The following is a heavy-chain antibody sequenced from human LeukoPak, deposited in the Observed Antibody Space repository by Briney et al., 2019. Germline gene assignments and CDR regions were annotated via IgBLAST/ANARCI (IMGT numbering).Heavy chain of an antibody. CDR1: GFTLSSSS. CDR2: IYSDSSDT. V-gene: IGHV3-23*03. CDR3: AKRLNHYYFEY. D-gene: IGHD6-19*01. Sequence: GGSLRLSCVASGFTLSSSSMAWVRQAPGGRPDWVSDIYSDSSDTYYADSVKGRFSISRDDSKNTLYLQMYSLRTEDTATYYCAKRLNHYYFEYWGRGTLVTVSS. J-gene: IGHJ4*02.